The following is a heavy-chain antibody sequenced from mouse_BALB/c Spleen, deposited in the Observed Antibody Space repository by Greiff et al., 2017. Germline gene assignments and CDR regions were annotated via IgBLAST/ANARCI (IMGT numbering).Heavy chain of an antibody. Sequence: QVQLKESGPGLVAPSQSLSITCTVSGFSFTSYGVHWVRQPPGKGLEWLGVIWAGGSTNYNSALMSRLSISKDNSKSQVFLQMNSLQTDDTAMYYCARVYGNYCPDYWGQGTTLTVSS. J-gene: IGHJ2*01. CDR3: ARVYGNYCPDY. CDR2: IWAGGST. CDR1: GFSFTSYG. D-gene: IGHD2-10*02. V-gene: IGHV2-9*02.